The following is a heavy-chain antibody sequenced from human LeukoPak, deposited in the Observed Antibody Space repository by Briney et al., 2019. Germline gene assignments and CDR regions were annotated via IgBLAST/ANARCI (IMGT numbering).Heavy chain of an antibody. CDR1: GDSISSYY. V-gene: IGHV4-59*01. CDR3: ARSSEGRYYYDSRGYSYYYYYMDV. D-gene: IGHD3-22*01. CDR2: ICYSGST. J-gene: IGHJ6*03. Sequence: PSETLSLTCTVSGDSISSYYWSWIRQPPGKGLEWIGYICYSGSTNYNPSLKSRVTISVDTSKNQFSLKLNSVTAADTAVYYCARSSEGRYYYDSRGYSYYYYYMDVWGKGTTVTISS.